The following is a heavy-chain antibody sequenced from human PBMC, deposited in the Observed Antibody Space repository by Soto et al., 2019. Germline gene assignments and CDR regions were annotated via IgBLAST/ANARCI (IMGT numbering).Heavy chain of an antibody. J-gene: IGHJ4*02. CDR2: ISWDGGST. V-gene: IGHV3-43*01. CDR3: AKGYSGYDLFPQGYFDY. Sequence: GGSLRLSCAASGFTFDDYTMHWVRQAPGKGLEWVSLISWDGGSTYYADSVKGRFTISRDNSKNSLYLQMNSLRTEDTALYYCAKGYSGYDLFPQGYFDYWGQGTLVTVSS. CDR1: GFTFDDYT. D-gene: IGHD5-12*01.